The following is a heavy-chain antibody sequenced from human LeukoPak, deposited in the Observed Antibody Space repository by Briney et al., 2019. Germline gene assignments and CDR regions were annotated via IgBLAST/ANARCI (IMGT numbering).Heavy chain of an antibody. CDR1: GVSISSYY. D-gene: IGHD3-3*01. CDR3: ARGGVVTQPGYFQH. CDR2: IYTSGST. V-gene: IGHV4-4*07. J-gene: IGHJ1*01. Sequence: SETLSLTCTVSGVSISSYYWNWIRQPAGKGPEWIGRIYTSGSTNFNPSLKSRVTMSVDTSKNQFSLKLSSVTAADTAVYYCARGGVVTQPGYFQHWGQGTLVTVSS.